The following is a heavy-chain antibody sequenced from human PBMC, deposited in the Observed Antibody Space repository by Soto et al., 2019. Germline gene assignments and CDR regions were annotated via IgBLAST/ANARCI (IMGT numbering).Heavy chain of an antibody. V-gene: IGHV1-18*01. Sequence: ASVKVSCKASGYTFSSHGINWVRQAPGQRLEWVGWISADDGYTNYAQNLQDRVIMTTDTSTSTAYMELTSLRSDDPAVYYCARDVFYWGQGTLVTVSS. CDR1: GYTFSSHG. CDR3: ARDVFY. J-gene: IGHJ4*02. CDR2: ISADDGYT.